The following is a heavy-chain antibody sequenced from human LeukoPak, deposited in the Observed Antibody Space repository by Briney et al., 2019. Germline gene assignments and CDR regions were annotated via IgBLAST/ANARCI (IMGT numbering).Heavy chain of an antibody. CDR3: ATAHLSTDYYYGMDV. D-gene: IGHD2-2*01. Sequence: ASVKVSCKASGYSFTSNYIHWVRQAPGQGLEWMGMIYPSDGSTSYAQKFQGRVTVTRDTSTSTVHMELSGLRSEDTAVYYCATAHLSTDYYYGMDVWGQGTTVTVSS. CDR1: GYSFTSNY. J-gene: IGHJ6*02. CDR2: IYPSDGST. V-gene: IGHV1-46*01.